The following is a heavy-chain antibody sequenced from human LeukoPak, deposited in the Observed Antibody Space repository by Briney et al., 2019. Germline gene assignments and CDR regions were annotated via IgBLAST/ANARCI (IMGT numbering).Heavy chain of an antibody. CDR2: IKQDGSEK. CDR1: GFSFGNFW. V-gene: IGHV3-7*01. D-gene: IGHD6-19*01. CDR3: ARDRGGGSGWYIFDR. J-gene: IGHJ4*02. Sequence: GGSLRLSCATSGFSFGNFWMGWVRQAPGKGLEWVANIKQDGSEKYYVDSVKGRFTISRDNAKNSLYLQMNSLRVEDTAVYYCARDRGGGSGWYIFDRWGQGTMVTVSS.